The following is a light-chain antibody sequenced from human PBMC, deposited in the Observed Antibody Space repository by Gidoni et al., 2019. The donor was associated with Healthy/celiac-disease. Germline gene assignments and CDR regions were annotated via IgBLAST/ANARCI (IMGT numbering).Light chain of an antibody. V-gene: IGKV3-11*01. CDR2: DAS. Sequence: EIVLTQSPATLSLSPGERATLSCRASQSVSSYLAWYQQKPGQAPRLLIYDASNRATGIPARFSGSGSGTDFTLTISSLEPEDFAVYYCQQRSNWPPPITFXHXTRLEIK. CDR1: QSVSSY. CDR3: QQRSNWPPPIT. J-gene: IGKJ5*01.